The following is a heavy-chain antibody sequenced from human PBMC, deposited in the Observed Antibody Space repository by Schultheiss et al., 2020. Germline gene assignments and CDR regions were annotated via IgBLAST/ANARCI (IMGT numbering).Heavy chain of an antibody. CDR3: ARGHYGLDV. CDR1: GFTFSSYA. Sequence: GGSLRLSCAASGFTFSSYAMSWVRQAPGKGLEWVSAISGSGGSTYYADSVKGRFTISRDNAKNSLYLQMNSLRAEDTAVYFCARGHYGLDVWGQGTTVTVSS. J-gene: IGHJ6*02. V-gene: IGHV3-23*01. CDR2: ISGSGGST.